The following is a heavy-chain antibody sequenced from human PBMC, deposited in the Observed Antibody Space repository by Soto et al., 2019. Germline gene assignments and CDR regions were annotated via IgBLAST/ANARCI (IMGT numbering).Heavy chain of an antibody. V-gene: IGHV2-5*02. CDR3: AHSELGMTTVTTYYFDY. CDR2: IYWDDDK. D-gene: IGHD4-17*01. Sequence: SGPTLVNPTQTLTLTCTFSGFSLSTSGVGVGWIRQPPGKALEWLALIYWDDDKRYSPSLKSRLTITKDTSKNQVVLTMTNMDPVDTATYYCAHSELGMTTVTTYYFDYWGQGTLVTVSS. CDR1: GFSLSTSGVG. J-gene: IGHJ4*02.